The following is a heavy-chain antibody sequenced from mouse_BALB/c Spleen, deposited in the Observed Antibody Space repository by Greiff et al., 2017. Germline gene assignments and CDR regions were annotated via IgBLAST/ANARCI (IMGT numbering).Heavy chain of an antibody. D-gene: IGHD1-1*01. CDR1: GYSITSDYV. J-gene: IGHJ2*01. CDR3: ARIRYYGYYFDY. V-gene: IGHV3-2*02. Sequence: EVMLVESGPGLVKPSQSLSLTCTVTGYSITSDYVWNWIRQFPGNKLEWMGYISYNGSTSYNPSLKSRIPITRDTSKNQFFLQLNSVTTEDAATYYCARIRYYGYYFDYWGQGTTLTVSS. CDR2: ISYNGST.